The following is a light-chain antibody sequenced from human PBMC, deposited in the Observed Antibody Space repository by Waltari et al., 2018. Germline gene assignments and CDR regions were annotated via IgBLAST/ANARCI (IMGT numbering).Light chain of an antibody. J-gene: IGKJ1*01. CDR1: QFVSNS. CDR3: QQYYTTPWT. V-gene: IGKV3-15*01. CDR2: GAS. Sequence: EMVITQSPATLSVSPGERATLSCRTSQFVSNSLAWYQQKPGQAPRLLMYGASTRATGTPARFSGSGFGTEFTLTISSLESEDVAVYYCQQYYTTPWTFGQGTKVEIK.